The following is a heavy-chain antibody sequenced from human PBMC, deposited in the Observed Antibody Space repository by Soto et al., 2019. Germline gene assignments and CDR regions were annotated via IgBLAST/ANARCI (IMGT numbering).Heavy chain of an antibody. J-gene: IGHJ5*02. Sequence: PSETLSLTCTFSGCSISSGGYYWSWIRQHPGKGLEWIGYIYYGGSTYYNPSLKSRVTISVDTSKNQFSLKLSSVTAADTAVYYCASLGANYGGIDPWGQGTLVTVSS. CDR1: GCSISSGGYY. CDR3: ASLGANYGGIDP. D-gene: IGHD4-17*01. CDR2: IYYGGST. V-gene: IGHV4-31*03.